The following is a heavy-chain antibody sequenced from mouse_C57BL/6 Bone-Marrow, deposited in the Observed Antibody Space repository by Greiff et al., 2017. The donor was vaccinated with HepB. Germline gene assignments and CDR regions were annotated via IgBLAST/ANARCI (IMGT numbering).Heavy chain of an antibody. CDR2: INPSTGGT. CDR3: ARWRETVDYLYYFDY. Sequence: VQLQQSGPELVKPGASVKISCKASGYSFTGYYMNWVKQSPEKSLEWIGEINPSTGGTTYNQKFKAKATLTVDKSSSTAYMQLKSLTSEDSAVYYCARWRETVDYLYYFDYWGQGTTLTVSS. CDR1: GYSFTGYY. J-gene: IGHJ2*01. D-gene: IGHD5-5*01. V-gene: IGHV1-42*01.